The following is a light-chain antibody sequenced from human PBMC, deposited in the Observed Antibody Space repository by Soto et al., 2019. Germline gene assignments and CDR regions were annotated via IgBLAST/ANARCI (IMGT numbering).Light chain of an antibody. CDR1: QRISNR. J-gene: IGKJ2*01. V-gene: IGKV1-5*01. CDR2: DAS. Sequence: DIQMTQSPSTLSASVGDRVTITCRASQRISNRLAWYQQKPGKAPKVLIYDASSLESGVPSRFAGSGSGTEFILTISSLQPDDSATYYCQQYDNFSPYTFGQGTKLEI. CDR3: QQYDNFSPYT.